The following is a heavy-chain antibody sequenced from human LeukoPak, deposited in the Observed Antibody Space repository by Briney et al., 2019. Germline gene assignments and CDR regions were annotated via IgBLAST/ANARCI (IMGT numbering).Heavy chain of an antibody. D-gene: IGHD6-13*01. CDR2: INPNSGGT. CDR3: ARDQAGAAAGTWFDP. V-gene: IGHV1-2*02. J-gene: IGHJ5*02. Sequence: GASVKVSCKASGYTFTGYYMHWVRQAPGQGLEWMGWINPNSGGTNYAQKFKGRVTMTRDTSISTAYMELSRLRSDDTAVYYCARDQAGAAAGTWFDPWGQGTLVTVSS. CDR1: GYTFTGYY.